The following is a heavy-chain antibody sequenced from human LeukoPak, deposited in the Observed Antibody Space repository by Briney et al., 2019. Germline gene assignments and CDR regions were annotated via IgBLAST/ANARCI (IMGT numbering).Heavy chain of an antibody. Sequence: PSETLFLTCTVSGGSISSGGYYWSWIRQHPGKGLEWIGYIYYSGSTYYNPSLKSRVTISVDTSKNQFSLKLSSVTAADTAVYYCARQYCSSTSCYTPFDYWGQGTLVTVSS. CDR1: GGSISSGGYY. V-gene: IGHV4-31*03. CDR3: ARQYCSSTSCYTPFDY. J-gene: IGHJ4*02. D-gene: IGHD2-2*02. CDR2: IYYSGST.